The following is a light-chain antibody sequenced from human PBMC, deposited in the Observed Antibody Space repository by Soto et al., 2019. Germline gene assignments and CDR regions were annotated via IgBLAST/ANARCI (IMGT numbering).Light chain of an antibody. V-gene: IGKV1-5*01. Sequence: DIQMTQSPSTLSASVGDRVTITCRASQSIGDSLAWYQQKPGKAPKVLIYGVSNLHSGVPSRFSGSGSGTEFTLTISSLQPDDFATYYCQHYNSYSEAFGQGTKV. CDR2: GVS. CDR3: QHYNSYSEA. J-gene: IGKJ1*01. CDR1: QSIGDS.